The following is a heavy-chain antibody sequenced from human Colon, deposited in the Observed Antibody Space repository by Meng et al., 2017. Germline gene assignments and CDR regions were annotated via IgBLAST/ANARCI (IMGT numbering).Heavy chain of an antibody. CDR1: GFTFSSYA. CDR3: ARDPLEKHQRGYFDY. Sequence: SCAASGFTFSSYAMHWVRQAPGKGLEWVAVISYDGSNKYNADSVKGRFTISRDNSKNTLYLQMNSLRAEDTAVYYCARDPLEKHQRGYFDYWGQGTLVTVSS. V-gene: IGHV3-30*01. CDR2: ISYDGSNK. J-gene: IGHJ4*02. D-gene: IGHD1-1*01.